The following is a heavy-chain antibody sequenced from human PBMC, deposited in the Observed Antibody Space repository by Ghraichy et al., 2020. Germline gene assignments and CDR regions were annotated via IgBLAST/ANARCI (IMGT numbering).Heavy chain of an antibody. CDR3: VRGDSRDY. CDR2: IGRTSSDK. V-gene: IGHV3-21*01. J-gene: IGHJ4*02. D-gene: IGHD3-22*01. CDR1: GFTFSTYT. Sequence: GGSLRLSCAASGFTFSTYTMNWVRQAPGKGLEWVSSIGRTSSDKYYVDSVKGRFTISRDNAKNSLYLQMNSLRAEDTGVYYCVRGDSRDYWGQGTLVTVSS.